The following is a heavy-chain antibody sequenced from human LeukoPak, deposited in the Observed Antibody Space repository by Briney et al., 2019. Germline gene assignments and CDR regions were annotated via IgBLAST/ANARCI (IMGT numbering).Heavy chain of an antibody. CDR1: GFPSINAW. V-gene: IGHV3-15*01. Sequence: PGGSLRLSCAASGFPSINAWMTWVRQAPGKGLEWLGRIKAKIDGGTTDYAAPVKGRFTISRDDSKNTLYLQMNSLKTEDTAIYYCTTSIGSSSPWGQGTLVTVSS. J-gene: IGHJ5*02. D-gene: IGHD6-13*01. CDR2: IKAKIDGGTT. CDR3: TTSIGSSSP.